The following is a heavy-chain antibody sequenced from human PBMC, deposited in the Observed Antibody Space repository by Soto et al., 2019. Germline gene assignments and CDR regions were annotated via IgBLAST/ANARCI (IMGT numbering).Heavy chain of an antibody. CDR3: VGGEPAAIRPRDYYYYHGMDV. J-gene: IGHJ6*02. CDR2: ISYDGSNK. CDR1: GFTFSSYA. Sequence: PGGSLRLSCAASGFTFSSYAMHWVRQAPGKGLEWVAVISYDGSNKYYADSVKGRFTISRDNSKNTLYLQMNSLRAEDTAVYYCVGGEPAAIRPRDYYYYHGMDVWGQGTTVTVSS. V-gene: IGHV3-30-3*01. D-gene: IGHD2-2*02.